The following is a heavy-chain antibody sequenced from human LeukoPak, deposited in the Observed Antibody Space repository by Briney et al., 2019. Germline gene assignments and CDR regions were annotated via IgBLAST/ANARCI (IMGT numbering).Heavy chain of an antibody. CDR1: GYNFTIYW. Sequence: GESLRISCNGSGYNFTIYWIDWVRQMPGKGLEWMGIIYPGDSDTRYSPSFQGQVTISADKSISTAYLQWSSLKASDTAMYYCARLTMVRGGYMDVWGKGTTVTISS. CDR2: IYPGDSDT. J-gene: IGHJ6*03. D-gene: IGHD3-10*01. CDR3: ARLTMVRGGYMDV. V-gene: IGHV5-51*01.